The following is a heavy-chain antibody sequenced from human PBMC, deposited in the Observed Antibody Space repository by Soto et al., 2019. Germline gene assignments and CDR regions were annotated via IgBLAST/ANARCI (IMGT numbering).Heavy chain of an antibody. CDR1: GFTFSSYA. J-gene: IGHJ4*02. D-gene: IGHD3-22*01. CDR3: AKKPYYYDSSGYLY. Sequence: EVQLLESGGGLVQPGGSLRLSCAASGFTFSSYAMSWVRQAPGKGLEWVSAISGSGGSTYYADSVKGRFTISRDNSKNTLYLQMNSLSAEDTAVYYCAKKPYYYDSSGYLYWGQGTLVTVSS. CDR2: ISGSGGST. V-gene: IGHV3-23*01.